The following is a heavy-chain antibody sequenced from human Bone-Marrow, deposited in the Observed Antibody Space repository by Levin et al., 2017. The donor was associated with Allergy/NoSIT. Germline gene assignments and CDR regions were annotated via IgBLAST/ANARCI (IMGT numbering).Heavy chain of an antibody. CDR3: AKDHLAARPGDPDYYYGMDV. CDR2: ISYDGSNK. V-gene: IGHV3-30*18. Sequence: GGSLRLSCAASGFTFSSYGMHWVRQAPGKGLEWVAVISYDGSNKYYADSVKGRFTISRDNSKNTLYLQMNSLRAEDTAVYYCAKDHLAARPGDPDYYYGMDVWGQGTTVTVSS. CDR1: GFTFSSYG. J-gene: IGHJ6*02. D-gene: IGHD6-6*01.